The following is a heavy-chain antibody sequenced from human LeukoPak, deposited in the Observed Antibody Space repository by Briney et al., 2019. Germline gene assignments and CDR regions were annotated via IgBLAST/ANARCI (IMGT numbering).Heavy chain of an antibody. D-gene: IGHD6-13*01. CDR1: GGSISSYY. CDR3: ARDRSVSSSSSWTPGVPMYYFDY. Sequence: SETLSLTCTVSGGSISSYYWSWIRQPAGKGLEWIGRIYTSGSTNYNPSLKSRVTMSVDTSKNQFSLKLSSVTAADTAVYYCARDRSVSSSSSWTPGVPMYYFDYWGQGTLVTVSS. V-gene: IGHV4-4*07. CDR2: IYTSGST. J-gene: IGHJ4*02.